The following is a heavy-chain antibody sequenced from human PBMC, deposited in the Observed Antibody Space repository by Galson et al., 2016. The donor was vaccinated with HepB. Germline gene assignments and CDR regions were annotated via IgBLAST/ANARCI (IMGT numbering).Heavy chain of an antibody. D-gene: IGHD3-16*02. V-gene: IGHV3-23*01. Sequence: SLRLSCAASGFTFSSYAMSWVRQAPGKGLEWVSSISGDGAPYYVDSMKGRFTISRDNSKDTLYLQMNSLRVEDTAVYYCAKDYVGGSYLLTQFDYWGQGTLVTVSS. CDR3: AKDYVGGSYLLTQFDY. CDR2: ISGDGAP. CDR1: GFTFSSYA. J-gene: IGHJ4*02.